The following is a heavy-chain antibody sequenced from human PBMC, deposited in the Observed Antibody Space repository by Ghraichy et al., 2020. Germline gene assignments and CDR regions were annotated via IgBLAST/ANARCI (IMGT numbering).Heavy chain of an antibody. CDR3: ARSGFHHQEGADH. CDR1: GFTFSSYA. V-gene: IGHV3-30-3*01. Sequence: GESLNISCAASGFTFSSYAFHWVRQAPGKGLEWVAVISYDGSNKYYVDSVEGRFTLSRDNSKNTLYLQMNNLRDEDTAVYYCARSGFHHQEGADHWGQGTLVTVSS. D-gene: IGHD2-2*01. CDR2: ISYDGSNK. J-gene: IGHJ4*02.